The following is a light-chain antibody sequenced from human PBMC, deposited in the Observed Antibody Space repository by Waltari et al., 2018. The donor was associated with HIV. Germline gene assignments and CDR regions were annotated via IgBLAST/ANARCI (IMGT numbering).Light chain of an antibody. CDR1: SSDIGISNF. CDR2: DVN. Sequence: QSALIQPASLSGSPGQSITISCTGISSDIGISNFVSWYQLHPGKAPKLLLFDVNNRPSGVSRRFSGSKSGNSASLTIFGLQDDDEADYYCGAYTSGSTPVVFGGGTKLTVL. CDR3: GAYTSGSTPVV. V-gene: IGLV2-14*03. J-gene: IGLJ2*01.